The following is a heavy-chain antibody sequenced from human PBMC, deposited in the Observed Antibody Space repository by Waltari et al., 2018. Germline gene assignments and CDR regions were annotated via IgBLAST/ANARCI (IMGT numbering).Heavy chain of an antibody. Sequence: QVQLVQSGAAVKKPGASVQVSCKASGYTFTGYYMHWVRQAPGQGLEWMGWINPNRGGTNYAQKFQGRVTMTRDTSISTAYMELSRLRSDDTAVYYCASSLVRGFDYWGQGTLVTVSS. CDR1: GYTFTGYY. J-gene: IGHJ4*02. D-gene: IGHD3-10*01. CDR3: ASSLVRGFDY. V-gene: IGHV1-2*02. CDR2: INPNRGGT.